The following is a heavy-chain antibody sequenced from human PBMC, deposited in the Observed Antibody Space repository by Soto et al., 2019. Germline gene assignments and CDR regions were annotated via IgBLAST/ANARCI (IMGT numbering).Heavy chain of an antibody. CDR1: GFTFSSYG. CDR3: RTDLTRTTTIDY. D-gene: IGHD4-17*01. J-gene: IGHJ4*02. CDR2: ISYDGSNK. Sequence: GGSLRLSCAASGFTFSSYGMHWVRQAPGKGLEWVAVISYDGSNKYYADSVKGRFTISRDNSKNTLYLQMNSLRAEGTAVYYCRTDLTRTTTIDYWGQGTLVTVSS. V-gene: IGHV3-30*03.